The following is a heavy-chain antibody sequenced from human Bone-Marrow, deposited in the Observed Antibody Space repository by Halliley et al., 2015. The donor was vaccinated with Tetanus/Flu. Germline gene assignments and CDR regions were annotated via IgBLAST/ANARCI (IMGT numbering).Heavy chain of an antibody. Sequence: SLRLSCEASGFTFRNYWMSWVRKAPGKGLEWVADINEGGSEQYYVGSLKGRFTISRDNAKNSLYLQMNNLRGDDTAMYYCARDRGTVTTGSGRLPFWGQGTMVTVSS. J-gene: IGHJ3*01. CDR3: ARDRGTVTTGSGRLPF. CDR2: INEGGSEQ. V-gene: IGHV3-7*01. CDR1: GFTFRNYW. D-gene: IGHD4-17*01.